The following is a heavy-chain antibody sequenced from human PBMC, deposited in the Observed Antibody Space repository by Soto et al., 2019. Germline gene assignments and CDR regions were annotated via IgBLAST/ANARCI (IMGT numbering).Heavy chain of an antibody. CDR1: GLTFGNYA. V-gene: IGHV3-23*01. CDR3: AVTPNCGRDCSAASYWYFDI. Sequence: VQLLESGGGLVQPGGSVRLSCAASGLTFGNYAMSWVRQAPGKGLEWVSAISGDSGRTYYADSVQGRFTISRDNSKNTLYLQMNTLRAEGTAVYYCAVTPNCGRDCSAASYWYFDIWGRGTLVTVSS. CDR2: ISGDSGRT. J-gene: IGHJ2*01. D-gene: IGHD2-21*02.